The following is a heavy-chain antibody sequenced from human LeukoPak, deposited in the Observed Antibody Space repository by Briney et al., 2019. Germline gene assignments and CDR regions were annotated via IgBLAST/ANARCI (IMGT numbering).Heavy chain of an antibody. V-gene: IGHV4-34*01. CDR3: ARSLVVVTATHPFDY. CDR1: GGSFSGYY. CDR2: INHSGST. J-gene: IGHJ4*02. Sequence: SETLSLTCAVYGGSFSGYYWSWIRQPPGKGLEWIGEINHSGSTNYNPSLKSRVTISVDTSKNQFSLKLSSVTAADTAVYYCARSLVVVTATHPFDYWGQGTLVTVSS. D-gene: IGHD2-21*02.